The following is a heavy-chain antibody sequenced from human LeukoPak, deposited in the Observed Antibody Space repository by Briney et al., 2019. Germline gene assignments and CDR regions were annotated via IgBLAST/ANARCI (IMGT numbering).Heavy chain of an antibody. V-gene: IGHV3-21*01. CDR3: ASTRGSRYYFDS. CDR1: GFTFSSYS. J-gene: IGHJ4*02. Sequence: GGSLRLSCAASGFTFSSYSMNWVRQAPGKGLEWVSSISSSSSYIYYADSVKGRFTISRDNAKHSLYLQMNSLRAEDTAVYYCASTRGSRYYFDSWGQGTLVTVSS. D-gene: IGHD3-10*01. CDR2: ISSSSSYI.